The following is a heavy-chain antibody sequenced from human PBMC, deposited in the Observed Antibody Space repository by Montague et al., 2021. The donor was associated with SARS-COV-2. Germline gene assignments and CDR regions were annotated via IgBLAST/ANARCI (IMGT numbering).Heavy chain of an antibody. V-gene: IGHV3-23*01. D-gene: IGHD5-12*01. CDR3: AKGRTVVATISPFDY. CDR2: ISGSGGST. Sequence: SLRLSCAASGFTFSSYAMSWVCQAPGKGLEWVSAISGSGGSTYYADSVKGRFTISRDNSKNTLYLQMNSLRAEDTAVYYCAKGRTVVATISPFDYWGQGTLVTVSS. J-gene: IGHJ4*02. CDR1: GFTFSSYA.